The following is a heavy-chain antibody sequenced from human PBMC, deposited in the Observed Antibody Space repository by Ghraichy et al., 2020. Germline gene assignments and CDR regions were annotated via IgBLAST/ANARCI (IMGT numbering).Heavy chain of an antibody. CDR2: IKQDGSDK. CDR3: AREGAGGFDH. Sequence: GESLNISCAASGFTFSSYWMSWVRQAPGKGLEWVANIKQDGSDKDYVDSVKGRFTISRDNAENSLYLQMNSLRAEDTAKYYCAREGAGGFDHWGQGTLVTVSS. J-gene: IGHJ4*02. CDR1: GFTFSSYW. V-gene: IGHV3-7*01. D-gene: IGHD3-10*01.